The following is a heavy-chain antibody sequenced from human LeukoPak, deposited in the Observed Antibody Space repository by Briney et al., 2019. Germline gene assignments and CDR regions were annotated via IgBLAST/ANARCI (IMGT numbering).Heavy chain of an antibody. D-gene: IGHD4-17*01. CDR3: TRDLNGDPYYYLDV. V-gene: IGHV3-74*03. CDR2: INTDGSHS. J-gene: IGHJ6*03. Sequence: GGSLRLSCAGSGFSFNNYLMHWVRQALGKGLVWVSRINTDGSHSMYADSVKGRFSISRDNTKNTLYLQMNSLRAEDTAVYYCTRDLNGDPYYYLDVWGKGTTVTVSS. CDR1: GFSFNNYL.